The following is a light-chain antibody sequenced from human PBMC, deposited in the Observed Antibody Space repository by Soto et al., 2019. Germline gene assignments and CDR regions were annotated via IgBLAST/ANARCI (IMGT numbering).Light chain of an antibody. CDR2: KAS. CDR1: QSISTW. V-gene: IGKV1-5*03. Sequence: DIQMTQSPSTLSASVGDRVTITCRASQSISTWLAWYQQEPGKAPKLLIHKASSLQSGVPSRFSGSGSGTDFTLTISSLHPDDFATYYCQQYNTNSGTFGQGTKVDIK. CDR3: QQYNTNSGT. J-gene: IGKJ1*01.